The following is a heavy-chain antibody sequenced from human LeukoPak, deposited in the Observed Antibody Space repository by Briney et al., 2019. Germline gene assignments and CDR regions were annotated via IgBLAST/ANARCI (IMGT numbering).Heavy chain of an antibody. J-gene: IGHJ6*03. V-gene: IGHV3-21*01. Sequence: PGGCLRLSCAASGFYFSSYSMNWVRQAPGKGLEWVSSINTGSTYMYYADSVKGRFTISRDNAKNSLHLQMYSLRAEDTAVYFCARVEATTGRNYHYYYMDVWGKGTTVTVYS. D-gene: IGHD1-1*01. CDR1: GFYFSSYS. CDR2: INTGSTYM. CDR3: ARVEATTGRNYHYYYMDV.